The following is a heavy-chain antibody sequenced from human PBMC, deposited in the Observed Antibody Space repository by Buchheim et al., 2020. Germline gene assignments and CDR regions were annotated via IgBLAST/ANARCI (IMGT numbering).Heavy chain of an antibody. CDR1: GYTFTSYD. D-gene: IGHD5-12*01. CDR3: AEYVAIDATLSGYYYGLGV. J-gene: IGHJ6*04. V-gene: IGHV1-8*01. CDR2: MSPNSGNT. Sequence: QVQLVQSGAEVKKPGASVKVSCKASGYTFTSYDINWVRQATGQGLEWMGWMSPNSGNTGYAQKFQGRVTMTRNTSISTAYMELSSLTSDDTDVHYCAEYVAIDATLSGYYYGLGVRGNGAT.